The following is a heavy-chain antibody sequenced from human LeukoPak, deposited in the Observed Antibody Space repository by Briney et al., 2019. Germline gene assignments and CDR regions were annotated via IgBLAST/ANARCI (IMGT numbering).Heavy chain of an antibody. CDR3: ARTTEGGYTYDFFYYYYMDV. Sequence: SETLSLTCTVSGGSISSYYWSRIRQPPGKGLEWIGYIYYSGSTNYNPSLKSRVTISVDSSKNQFSLKLSSVTAADTAVYYCARTTEGGYTYDFFYYYYMDVWGKGTTVTISS. CDR2: IYYSGST. D-gene: IGHD5-18*01. CDR1: GGSISSYY. J-gene: IGHJ6*03. V-gene: IGHV4-59*01.